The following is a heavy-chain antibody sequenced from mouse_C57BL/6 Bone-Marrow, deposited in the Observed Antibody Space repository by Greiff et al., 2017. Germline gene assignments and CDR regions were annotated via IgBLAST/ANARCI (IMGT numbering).Heavy chain of an antibody. J-gene: IGHJ3*01. CDR3: TRPTFYDYAAY. CDR1: GFTFSSYA. Sequence: EVKLVESGEGLVKPGGSLKLSCAASGFTFSSYAMSWVRQTPEKRLEWVAYISSGGDYIYYADTVKGRFTISRDNARNTLYLQMSSLKSEDTAMYYCTRPTFYDYAAYWGQGTLVTVSA. V-gene: IGHV5-9-1*02. CDR2: ISSGGDYI. D-gene: IGHD2-4*01.